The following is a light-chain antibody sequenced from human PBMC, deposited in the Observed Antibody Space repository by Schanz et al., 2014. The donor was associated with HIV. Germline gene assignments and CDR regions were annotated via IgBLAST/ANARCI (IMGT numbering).Light chain of an antibody. J-gene: IGLJ2*01. CDR2: EVS. V-gene: IGLV2-8*01. CDR3: QSYDRRLSVVV. Sequence: QSALTQPPSASGSPGQSVTISCTGTSSDVGGYNYVSWYQQHPGKAPKLMIYEVSKRPSGVPDRFSGSKSGNTASLTVSGLQAEDEADYYCQSYDRRLSVVVFGGGTKLTVL. CDR1: SSDVGGYNY.